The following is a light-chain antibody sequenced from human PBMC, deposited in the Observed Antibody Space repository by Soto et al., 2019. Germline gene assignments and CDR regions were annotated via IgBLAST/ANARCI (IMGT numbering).Light chain of an antibody. CDR1: SSYVGSYNY. J-gene: IGLJ1*01. V-gene: IGLV2-8*01. CDR2: EVT. CDR3: SSYAGSNNFRV. Sequence: QSALTQPPSASGSPGQSVTISCTGTSSYVGSYNYVSWYQQHPGKAPKLMIYEVTKRPSGVPNRFSGSKSGNTASLTVSGLQAEDEADYYCSSYAGSNNFRVFGTGTKLTVL.